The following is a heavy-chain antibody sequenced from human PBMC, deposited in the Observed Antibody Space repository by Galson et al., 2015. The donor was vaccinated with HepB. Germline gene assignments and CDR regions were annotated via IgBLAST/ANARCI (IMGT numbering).Heavy chain of an antibody. Sequence: SLRLSCAASGFTFSSYAMHWVRQAPGKGLEWVAVISYDGSNKYYADSVKGRFTISRDNSKNTLYLQMDSLRAEDTAVYYCASEGTPITMIVVAKLPGGWFDPWGQGTLVTVSS. CDR2: ISYDGSNK. J-gene: IGHJ5*02. V-gene: IGHV3-30*04. CDR1: GFTFSSYA. D-gene: IGHD3-22*01. CDR3: ASEGTPITMIVVAKLPGGWFDP.